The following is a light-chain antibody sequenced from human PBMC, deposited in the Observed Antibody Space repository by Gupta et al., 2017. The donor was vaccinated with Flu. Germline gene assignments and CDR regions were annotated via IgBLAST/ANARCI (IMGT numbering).Light chain of an antibody. CDR3: VQYHRLHQRAPWT. CDR2: GAS. CDR1: QRVSTN. V-gene: IGKV3-15*01. J-gene: IGKJ1*01. Sequence: SVSPGEMATLSCRASQRVSTNLAWYQQNTGQAPRLLIYGASTRATDNPATFSGSGYGRELTFTISSLQSEELAVYYCVQYHRLHQRAPWTFGQGTKVEIK.